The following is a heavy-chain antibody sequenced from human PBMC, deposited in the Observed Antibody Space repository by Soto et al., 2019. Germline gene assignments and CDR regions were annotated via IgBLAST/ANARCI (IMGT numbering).Heavy chain of an antibody. CDR2: INPYNGNT. V-gene: IGHV1-18*01. Sequence: ASVKVSCKASGYTFTMYGTSCVLQAPLQGLEWMACINPYNGNTKYAEKFLGRVTVTTDTSTATAYMEVRSLTSDDTAVFYCARVGVGLAAPRVWPYWGQGTPVTVSS. J-gene: IGHJ4*02. D-gene: IGHD6-13*01. CDR3: ARVGVGLAAPRVWPY. CDR1: GYTFTMYG.